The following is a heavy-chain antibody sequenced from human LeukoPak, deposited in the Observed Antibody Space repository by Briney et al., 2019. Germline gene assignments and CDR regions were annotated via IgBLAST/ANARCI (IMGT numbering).Heavy chain of an antibody. J-gene: IGHJ1*01. D-gene: IGHD2-21*01. CDR2: INPSGGST. V-gene: IGHV1-46*01. CDR3: ARDESISILWW. CDR1: GYTFTNYY. Sequence: ASVKVSCKASGYTFTNYYMHWVRQAPGQGLEWMGIINPSGGSTNYAQKFQGRVTMTRDTSTSTVYMELSSLRSEDTAVYYCARDESISILWWWGQGALVTVSS.